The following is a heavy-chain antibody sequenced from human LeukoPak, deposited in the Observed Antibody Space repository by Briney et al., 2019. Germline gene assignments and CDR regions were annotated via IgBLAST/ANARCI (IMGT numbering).Heavy chain of an antibody. CDR2: ISGSGDTT. V-gene: IGHV3-23*01. J-gene: IGHJ3*02. CDR1: GFTFSSYA. CDR3: AKPLSTVLGFDAFDI. Sequence: GGSLRLSCAASGFTFSSYAMSWVRQAPGKGLEWVSSISGSGDTTYYADSVKGRFTISRDNFKNMLYLQMNSLRAEDTAVYYRAKPLSTVLGFDAFDIWGQGTMVTVSS. D-gene: IGHD3-16*01.